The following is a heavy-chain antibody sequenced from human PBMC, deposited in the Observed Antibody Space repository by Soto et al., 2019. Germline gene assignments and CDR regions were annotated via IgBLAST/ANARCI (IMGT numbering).Heavy chain of an antibody. CDR2: IYSGGST. Sequence: GGSLRLSCAASGFTVSSNCMIWVRQAPGKGLEWVSVIYSGGSTYYADSVKGRFTISRDNSKNTLYLQMNSLRAEDTAVYYCARAVIEGYYDSSPYYFDYWGQGTLVTVSS. CDR3: ARAVIEGYYDSSPYYFDY. V-gene: IGHV3-53*01. CDR1: GFTVSSNC. D-gene: IGHD3-22*01. J-gene: IGHJ4*02.